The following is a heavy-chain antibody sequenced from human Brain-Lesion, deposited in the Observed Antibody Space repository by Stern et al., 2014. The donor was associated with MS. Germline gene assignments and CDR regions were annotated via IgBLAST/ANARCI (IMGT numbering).Heavy chain of an antibody. CDR2: ISNDGNHK. D-gene: IGHD1-1*01. V-gene: IGHV3-30*18. CDR3: AKHLAERPFDY. Sequence: VQLVQSGGGLAQPGGSLRLSCAASGFTYTDYWMMWVRQAPGKGPEWVAVISNDGNHKYYAGSVKDRFTISRDNSKNTLYLQMNSLRVEDTAVYYCAKHLAERPFDYWGQGTLVTVSS. CDR1: GFTYTDYW. J-gene: IGHJ4*02.